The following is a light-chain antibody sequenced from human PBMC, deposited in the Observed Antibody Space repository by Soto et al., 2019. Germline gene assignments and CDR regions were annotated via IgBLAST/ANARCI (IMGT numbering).Light chain of an antibody. Sequence: DIQMTQSPSTLSASVGDRVTIPCRASQSISTWLAWYQQKPGRAPKLLIYKASSLERRVPSRFSGSGSGTEFTLTISGLQPDDFATYYCQHYSSYYTFGQGTKLEIK. J-gene: IGKJ2*01. CDR2: KAS. CDR3: QHYSSYYT. V-gene: IGKV1-5*03. CDR1: QSISTW.